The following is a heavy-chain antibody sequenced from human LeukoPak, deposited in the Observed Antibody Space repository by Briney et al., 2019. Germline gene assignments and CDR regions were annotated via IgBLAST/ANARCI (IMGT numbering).Heavy chain of an antibody. D-gene: IGHD3-10*01. Sequence: SETLSLTCTVSGGSISSYYWSWIRQPPGKGLEWIGYIYYSGSTNYNPSLESRVTISVDTSKNQFSLKLSSVTAADTAVYYCASAGDYYYGMDVWGQGTTVTVSS. J-gene: IGHJ6*02. CDR1: GGSISSYY. V-gene: IGHV4-59*01. CDR3: ASAGDYYYGMDV. CDR2: IYYSGST.